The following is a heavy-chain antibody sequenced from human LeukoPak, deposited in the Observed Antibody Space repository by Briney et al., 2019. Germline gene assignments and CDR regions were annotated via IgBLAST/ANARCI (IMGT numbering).Heavy chain of an antibody. Sequence: ASVKVSCKASGYTFTGYYMHWVRQAPGQGLEWMGWINPNSGGTNYAQKFQGRVTMTRDTSISTAYMELSRLRSDDTAVYYCARLSIAARGDFDYWGQGTLVTVPS. CDR2: INPNSGGT. CDR3: ARLSIAARGDFDY. D-gene: IGHD6-6*01. J-gene: IGHJ4*02. CDR1: GYTFTGYY. V-gene: IGHV1-2*02.